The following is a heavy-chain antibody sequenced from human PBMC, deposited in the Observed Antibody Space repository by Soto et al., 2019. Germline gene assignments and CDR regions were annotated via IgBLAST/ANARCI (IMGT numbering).Heavy chain of an antibody. J-gene: IGHJ3*02. V-gene: IGHV1-69*01. CDR2: IIPIFGTA. Sequence: QVQLVQSGAEVKKPGSSVKVSCKASGGTFSSYAISWVRQAPGQGLEWMGGIIPIFGTANYAQKFQGRVTITADESTSTAYMELSSLRSEDTAVYYCARVPYYYDSSGYYYAFDIWGQGTMVTVSS. D-gene: IGHD3-22*01. CDR3: ARVPYYYDSSGYYYAFDI. CDR1: GGTFSSYA.